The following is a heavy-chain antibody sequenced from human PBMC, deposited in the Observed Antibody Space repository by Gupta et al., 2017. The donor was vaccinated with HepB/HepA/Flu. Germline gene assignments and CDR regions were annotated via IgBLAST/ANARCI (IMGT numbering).Heavy chain of an antibody. CDR1: GFTFRSYW. V-gene: IGHV3-74*03. Sequence: EMQLVESGGGLVQRGGSLRPSCAASGFTFRSYWMHWVRQAPGKGPVLVSRINSDGSVTAYADSVKGRFTISRDNAKNMLYLQMNSLGAEDTAVYYCARGLNTMNLWGQGTLVTVSS. D-gene: IGHD3-3*01. CDR3: ARGLNTMNL. CDR2: INSDGSVT. J-gene: IGHJ5*02.